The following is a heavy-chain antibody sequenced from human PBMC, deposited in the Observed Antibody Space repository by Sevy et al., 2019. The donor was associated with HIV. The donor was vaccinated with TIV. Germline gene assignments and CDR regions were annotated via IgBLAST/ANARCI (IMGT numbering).Heavy chain of an antibody. D-gene: IGHD1-26*01. CDR1: GFTFSSYA. J-gene: IGHJ4*02. V-gene: IGHV3-30-3*01. CDR3: AREGGPGGYFDY. Sequence: GGSLRLSCAASGFTFSSYAMHWVRQAPGKGLEWVAVISYDGSNKYYADSVKGRFTISRDNSKNTLYLQMNSLRAEDTAVYYCAREGGPGGYFDYWGQETLVTVSS. CDR2: ISYDGSNK.